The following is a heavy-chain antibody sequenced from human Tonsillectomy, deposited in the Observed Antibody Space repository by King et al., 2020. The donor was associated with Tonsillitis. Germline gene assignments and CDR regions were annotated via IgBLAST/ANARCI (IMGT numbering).Heavy chain of an antibody. D-gene: IGHD5-18*01. CDR3: AKAFSGYIHGSSDDAFDI. V-gene: IGHV3-30*18. J-gene: IGHJ3*02. CDR1: GFTFSNYA. CDR2: ISYDESSK. Sequence: QVQLVESGGGVVQPGRSLRLSCAASGFTFSNYAMHWVRLAPGKGLEWMAVISYDESSKYYEDSVKGRFTVSRDKSKNTLYLQMNSLRPEDTAVYYCAKAFSGYIHGSSDDAFDIWGQGTMVTVSS.